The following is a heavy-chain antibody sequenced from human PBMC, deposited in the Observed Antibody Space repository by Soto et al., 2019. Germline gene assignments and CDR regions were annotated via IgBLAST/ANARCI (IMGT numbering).Heavy chain of an antibody. CDR3: ASQKVYDAFDI. Sequence: QVKLVQSGAEVKKPGASVKVSCKSSGYTFTSYGISWVRQARGQGLEWMGWISAYNGNTNYAQKLQDRVTMTTDTSTSTADMELRSLRSDDTAGYYCASQKVYDAFDIWGQGTTVTVSS. V-gene: IGHV1-18*01. J-gene: IGHJ3*02. D-gene: IGHD2-8*01. CDR1: GYTFTSYG. CDR2: ISAYNGNT.